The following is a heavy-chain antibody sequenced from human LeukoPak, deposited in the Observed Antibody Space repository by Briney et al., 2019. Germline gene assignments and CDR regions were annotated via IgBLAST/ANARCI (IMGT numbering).Heavy chain of an antibody. J-gene: IGHJ4*02. Sequence: GGSLRLSCVASGFTFSNYAMNWVRQAPGEGPEWVSVTSGSGGRTDYADSVKGRFTISRDNSKNTLYLQMNSLRGEDTAVYYGAGGDYVWGSYRIIDYWGQGTLVTVSS. D-gene: IGHD3-16*01. CDR1: GFTFSNYA. V-gene: IGHV3-23*01. CDR2: TSGSGGRT. CDR3: AGGDYVWGSYRIIDY.